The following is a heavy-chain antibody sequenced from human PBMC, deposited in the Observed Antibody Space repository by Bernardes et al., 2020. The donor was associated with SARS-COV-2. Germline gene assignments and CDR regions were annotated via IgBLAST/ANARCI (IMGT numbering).Heavy chain of an antibody. CDR1: VGAFLGCS. Sequence: SETLSPTCAVYVGAFLGCSWTWILQPPGKGLEWIAEINRSGNTNYNPSLTSRVTISVDTSKNQFSLRLYSVTGADTAVYYCARGSLQFLFTQRYFFDHWGQGTLVTVSS. V-gene: IGHV4-34*01. CDR3: ARGSLQFLFTQRYFFDH. CDR2: INRSGNT. J-gene: IGHJ4*02. D-gene: IGHD3-3*01.